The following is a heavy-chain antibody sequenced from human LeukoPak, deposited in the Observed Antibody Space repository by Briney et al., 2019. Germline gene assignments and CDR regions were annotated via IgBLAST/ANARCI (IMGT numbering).Heavy chain of an antibody. CDR3: ARVRDYLFDY. CDR2: IRPSTGDT. CDR1: GYTFTSHG. D-gene: IGHD2/OR15-2a*01. J-gene: IGHJ4*02. V-gene: IGHV1-18*01. Sequence: GASVKVSCKASGYTFTSHGISWVRQAPGQGLEWMGWIRPSTGDTVYALNLQGRVTLTTDTSTSTAYMELRSLRSDDTAVYYCARVRDYLFDYWGQGTLVTVSS.